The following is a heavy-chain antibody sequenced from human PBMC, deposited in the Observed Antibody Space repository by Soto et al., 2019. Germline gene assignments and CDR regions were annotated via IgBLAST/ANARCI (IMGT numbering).Heavy chain of an antibody. CDR2: IYTSGST. CDR1: GGSISSYY. CDR3: AREFAKYDFWSGYYYFDY. D-gene: IGHD3-3*01. Sequence: SETLSLTCTVSGGSISSYYWSWFRQPAGKGLEWIGRIYTSGSTNYNPPLKSRVTRAVDTFKKQFSLKLSSVTAADTAVYYCAREFAKYDFWSGYYYFDYWGQGTLVTVSS. J-gene: IGHJ4*02. V-gene: IGHV4-4*07.